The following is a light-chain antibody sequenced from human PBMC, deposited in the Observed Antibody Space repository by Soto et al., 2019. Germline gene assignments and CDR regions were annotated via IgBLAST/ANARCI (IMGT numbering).Light chain of an antibody. CDR1: SSDVGGYNY. V-gene: IGLV2-14*01. Sequence: QSALTQPASVSGSPGQSITISCTGTSSDVGGYNYVSWYQQHPGKAPKLMIYEVSNRPSGVSNRFSGSKSGNTASLTISGLQAEDEADYYCSSYAGRDTFVLFGGGTKLTVL. J-gene: IGLJ2*01. CDR3: SSYAGRDTFVL. CDR2: EVS.